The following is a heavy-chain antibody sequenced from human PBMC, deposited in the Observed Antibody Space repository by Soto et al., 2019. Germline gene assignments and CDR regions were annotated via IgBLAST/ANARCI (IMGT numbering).Heavy chain of an antibody. Sequence: GASVKVSCKTSGGTLDVYGLNWVRQAPGQGLEWVGGMTPIYRTANYARKFQGRVKVTAEPSTDTAYMELISLTSDDTAVYYCTGNKWFGESPLFDPWGQGTLVTVSS. CDR1: GGTLDVYG. J-gene: IGHJ5*02. V-gene: IGHV1-69*13. CDR2: MTPIYRTA. CDR3: TGNKWFGESPLFDP. D-gene: IGHD3-10*01.